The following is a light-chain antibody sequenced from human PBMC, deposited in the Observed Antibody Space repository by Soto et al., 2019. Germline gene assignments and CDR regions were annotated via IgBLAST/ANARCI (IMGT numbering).Light chain of an antibody. J-gene: IGLJ1*01. CDR2: EVS. Sequence: QSALTQPPSASGSPGQSFTISCTGTSSDVGGYNYVSWYQQHPGKAPKLMIYEVSKRPSGVPDRFSGSKSGNTASLTVSGLQAEDEADYYCSSYAGSNNLYVFGTGTKATVL. CDR3: SSYAGSNNLYV. CDR1: SSDVGGYNY. V-gene: IGLV2-8*01.